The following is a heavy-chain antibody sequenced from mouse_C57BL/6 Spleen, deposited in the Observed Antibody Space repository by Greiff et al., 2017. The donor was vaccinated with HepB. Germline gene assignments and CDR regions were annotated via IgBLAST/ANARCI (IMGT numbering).Heavy chain of an antibody. CDR1: GFTFSDYG. Sequence: VQLQQSGGGLVKPGGSLKLSCAASGFTFSDYGMHWVRQAPEKGLEWVAYISSGSSTIYYADTVKGRFTISRDNAKNTLFLQMTSLRSEDTAMYYCARMRLRDFDVWGTGTTVTVSS. D-gene: IGHD2-4*01. CDR3: ARMRLRDFDV. V-gene: IGHV5-17*01. J-gene: IGHJ1*03. CDR2: ISSGSSTI.